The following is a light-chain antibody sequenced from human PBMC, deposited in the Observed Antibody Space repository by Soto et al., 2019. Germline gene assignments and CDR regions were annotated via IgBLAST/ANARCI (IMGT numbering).Light chain of an antibody. Sequence: QSALTQPASVSGSPGQSITISCTGTSSDVGGYKLVSWYQQHPGKAPKLMIYEGSKRPSGVSNRFSGAKSGNTASPPTSGLHAEDEADYYCCSSAGSSTSVVFGGGTKLTVL. J-gene: IGLJ2*01. CDR3: CSSAGSSTSVV. V-gene: IGLV2-23*01. CDR1: SSDVGGYKL. CDR2: EGS.